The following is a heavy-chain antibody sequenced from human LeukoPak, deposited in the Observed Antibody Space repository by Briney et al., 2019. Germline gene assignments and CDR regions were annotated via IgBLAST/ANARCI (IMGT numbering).Heavy chain of an antibody. Sequence: GSVKVSCKASGYTFTSYDINWVRQATGQGLEWMGWMNPNSGNTGYAQKFQGRVTMTRNTSISTAYMELSSLRSEDTAVYYCARGHSSSWSHIDYWGQGTLVTVSS. J-gene: IGHJ4*02. D-gene: IGHD6-13*01. CDR3: ARGHSSSWSHIDY. CDR1: GYTFTSYD. V-gene: IGHV1-8*01. CDR2: MNPNSGNT.